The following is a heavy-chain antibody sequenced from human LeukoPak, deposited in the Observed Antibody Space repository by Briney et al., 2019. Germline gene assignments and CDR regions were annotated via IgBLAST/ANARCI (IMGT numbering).Heavy chain of an antibody. J-gene: IGHJ4*02. V-gene: IGHV1-18*01. CDR1: GHTFSTYG. Sequence: AASVKVSCKASGHTFSTYGISWVRQAPGQGLEWMGWISAYNGNTNYAQNLQGRVTMTTDTSTSTAYMELRSLRSDDTAMYYCARDPVWFGENTGHYFYYCGQGTLVTVSS. D-gene: IGHD3-10*01. CDR3: ARDPVWFGENTGHYFYY. CDR2: ISAYNGNT.